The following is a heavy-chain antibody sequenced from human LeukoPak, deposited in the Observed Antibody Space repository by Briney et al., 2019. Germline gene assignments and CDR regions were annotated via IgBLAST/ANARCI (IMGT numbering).Heavy chain of an antibody. CDR1: GGSFSGYY. CDR3: ARPESLLWFGALAGAFDI. CDR2: INHSGST. Sequence: PSETLSLTCAVYGGSFSGYYWSWIRQPPGKGLEWIGEINHSGSTNYNPSLKSRVTISVDTSKNQFSLKLSSVTAADTAVYYCARPESLLWFGALAGAFDIWGQGTMVTVSS. V-gene: IGHV4-34*01. D-gene: IGHD3-10*01. J-gene: IGHJ3*02.